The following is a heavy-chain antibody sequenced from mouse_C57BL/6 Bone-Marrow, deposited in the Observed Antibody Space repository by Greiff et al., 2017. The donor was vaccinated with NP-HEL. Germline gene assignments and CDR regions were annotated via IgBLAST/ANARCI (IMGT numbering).Heavy chain of an antibody. V-gene: IGHV3-8*01. D-gene: IGHD2-4*01. J-gene: IGHJ2*01. CDR3: ARLAQIYYDYLYYFDY. CDR2: ISYSGST. Sequence: EVKLQESGPGLAKPSQTLSLTCSVTGYSITSDYWNWIRKFPGNKLEYMGYISYSGSTYYNPSLKSRISITRDTSKNQYYLQLNSVTTEDTATYYCARLAQIYYDYLYYFDYWGQGTTLTVSS. CDR1: GYSITSDY.